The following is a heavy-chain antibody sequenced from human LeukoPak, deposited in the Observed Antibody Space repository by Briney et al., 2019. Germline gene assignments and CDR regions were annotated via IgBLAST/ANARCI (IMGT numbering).Heavy chain of an antibody. V-gene: IGHV3-7*01. CDR1: GFTFSSYW. CDR3: ARDLDIVVVVAATKYGWFDP. D-gene: IGHD2-15*01. J-gene: IGHJ5*02. Sequence: GGSLRLSCVASGFTFSSYWMTWVRQAPGKGLEWVANIKTDGSLIYYVDSVKGRFTISRDNAKNSLYLQMNSLRAEDTAVYYCARDLDIVVVVAATKYGWFDPWGQGTLVTVSS. CDR2: IKTDGSLI.